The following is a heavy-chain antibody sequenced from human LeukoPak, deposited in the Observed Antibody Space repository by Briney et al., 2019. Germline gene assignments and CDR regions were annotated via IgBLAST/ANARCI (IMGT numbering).Heavy chain of an antibody. CDR3: ARDLNYYFYY. CDR2: IYYSGST. D-gene: IGHD1-1*01. CDR1: GGSFSSYY. Sequence: SETLSLTCTVSGGSFSSYYWSWIRQPPGKGLEWIGYIYYSGSTNYTPSLKSRVTIAVDTSKNQLSLKLSSVTAADTAVYYCARDLNYYFYYWGQGTLVTVSS. J-gene: IGHJ4*02. V-gene: IGHV4-59*01.